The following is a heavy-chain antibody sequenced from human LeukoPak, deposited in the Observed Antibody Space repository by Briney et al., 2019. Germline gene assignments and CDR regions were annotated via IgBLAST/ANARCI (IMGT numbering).Heavy chain of an antibody. J-gene: IGHJ3*02. CDR2: IYPGDSDT. CDR1: GYSFTSYW. CDR3: ARQTTIYYDSWQGAFDI. V-gene: IGHV5-51*01. D-gene: IGHD3-22*01. Sequence: GESLKISCKGSGYSFTSYWIGWVRQMPGKGLEWMGIIYPGDSDTGYSPSFQGQVTISADKSISTAYLQWSSLKASDTAMYYCARQTTIYYDSWQGAFDIWGQGTMVTVSS.